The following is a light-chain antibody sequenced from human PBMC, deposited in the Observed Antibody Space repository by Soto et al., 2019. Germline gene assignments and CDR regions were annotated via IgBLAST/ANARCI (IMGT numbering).Light chain of an antibody. V-gene: IGLV2-23*02. CDR1: SSDVGSYNL. CDR3: CSYAGSSTPYV. J-gene: IGLJ1*01. CDR2: EVS. Sequence: QSVLTQPGSVCGSPGQSITISCTGTSSDVGSYNLVSWYQQHPGKAPKLMIYEVSKRPSGVSNRFSGSKSGNTASLTISGLQAEDEADYYCCSYAGSSTPYVFGTGTKVTV.